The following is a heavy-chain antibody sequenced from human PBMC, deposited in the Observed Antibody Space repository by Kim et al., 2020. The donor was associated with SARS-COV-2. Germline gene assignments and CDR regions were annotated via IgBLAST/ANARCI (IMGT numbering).Heavy chain of an antibody. J-gene: IGHJ3*02. V-gene: IGHV3-30-3*01. CDR2: ISYDGSNK. CDR1: GFTFSSYA. CDR3: ARVFLLTGYLTVAGGGADAFDI. Sequence: GGSLRLSCAASGFTFSSYAMHWVRQAPGKGLEWVAVISYDGSNKYYADSVKGRFTISRDNSKNTLYLQMNSLRAEDTAVYYCARVFLLTGYLTVAGGGADAFDIWGQGTMVTVSS. D-gene: IGHD6-19*01.